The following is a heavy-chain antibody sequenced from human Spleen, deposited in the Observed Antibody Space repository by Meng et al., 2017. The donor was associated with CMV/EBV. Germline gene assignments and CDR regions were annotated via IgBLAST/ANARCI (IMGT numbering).Heavy chain of an antibody. Sequence: SGYSFPSYGITWVRQAPGPGLEWMGWISGYNGSTTLAQNFQDRLTMTTDTSTNTAYMELTSLKSDDTAVYYCARSKLTTFSRPFDYWGQGALVTVSS. CDR2: ISGYNGST. CDR3: ARSKLTTFSRPFDY. J-gene: IGHJ4*02. V-gene: IGHV1-18*01. D-gene: IGHD1-1*01. CDR1: GYSFPSYG.